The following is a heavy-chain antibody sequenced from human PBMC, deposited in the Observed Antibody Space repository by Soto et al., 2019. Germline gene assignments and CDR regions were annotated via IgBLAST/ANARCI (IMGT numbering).Heavy chain of an antibody. CDR3: AAGLLRYFAWSPPHHAFEI. CDR1: GFTFSSYS. V-gene: IGHV3-21*01. Sequence: LRLSCAASGFTFSSYSMNWVRQAPGKGLEWVSSISSSSSYIYYADTVKGRFTISRDNAKNSLYLQMNSLRAEGTAVYYCAAGLLRYFAWSPPHHAFEIWGQETMVTVSS. D-gene: IGHD3-9*01. J-gene: IGHJ3*02. CDR2: ISSSSSYI.